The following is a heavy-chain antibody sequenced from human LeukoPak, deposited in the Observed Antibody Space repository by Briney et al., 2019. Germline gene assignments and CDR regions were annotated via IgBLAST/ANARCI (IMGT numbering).Heavy chain of an antibody. D-gene: IGHD2-15*01. CDR3: ARILINCSGGSCEDYYYYYYMDV. Sequence: SETLSLTCTVSGGSISSYYWSWIRQPPGKGLEWIGYIYYSGSTNYNPSLKSRVTISVDTSKNQFSLKLSSVTAADTAVYYCARILINCSGGSCEDYYYYYYMDVWGKGTTVTVSS. J-gene: IGHJ6*03. CDR2: IYYSGST. V-gene: IGHV4-59*01. CDR1: GGSISSYY.